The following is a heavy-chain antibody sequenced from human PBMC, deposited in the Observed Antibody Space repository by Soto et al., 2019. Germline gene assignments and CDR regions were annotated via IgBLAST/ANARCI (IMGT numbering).Heavy chain of an antibody. Sequence: QITLKESGPTLVKPTQTLTRTCTFSGFSLSTSGVGVGWIRQPPGKALEWLALIYWDDDKRYSPSLKSRLTNTKEHCKNQEVLTTTNMDPDDDATYHCARTYKTKTGTIHIQVKRPEFDPCGQGTLVAAAS. J-gene: IGHJ5*02. CDR1: GFSLSTSGVG. D-gene: IGHD1-7*01. CDR2: IYWDDDK. V-gene: IGHV2-5*02. CDR3: ARTYKTKTGTIHIQVKRPEFDP.